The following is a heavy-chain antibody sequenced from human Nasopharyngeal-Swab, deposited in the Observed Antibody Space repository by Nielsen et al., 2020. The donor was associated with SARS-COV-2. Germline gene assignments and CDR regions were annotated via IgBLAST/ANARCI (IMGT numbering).Heavy chain of an antibody. V-gene: IGHV1-2*04. Sequence: ASVTVSCQASRYTLPRYYMHWVRQAPAQGLEWMGWINPNSGCTNYTQKFQGWATMTSDTSISTAYMELRRLRSDDTAVYYCAGDGAPLGDYFYGMDVWGQGTTVTVSS. CDR1: RYTLPRYY. D-gene: IGHD7-27*01. CDR3: AGDGAPLGDYFYGMDV. CDR2: INPNSGCT. J-gene: IGHJ6*02.